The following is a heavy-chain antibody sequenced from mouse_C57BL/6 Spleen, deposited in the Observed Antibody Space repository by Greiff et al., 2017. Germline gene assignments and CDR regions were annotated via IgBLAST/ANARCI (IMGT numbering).Heavy chain of an antibody. CDR1: GYTFTSYW. CDR3: ARGGSYGYLDY. D-gene: IGHD1-1*02. CDR2: IDPTNGYT. V-gene: IGHV1-69*01. J-gene: IGHJ2*01. Sequence: VQLQQSGAELVMPGASVKLSCKASGYTFTSYWMHWVKQRPGQGLEWIGEIDPTNGYTNYNQKFKGKSTLTEDKSSSTAYMQRSSLTSEDSAVYYYARGGSYGYLDYWGQGTTLTVSS.